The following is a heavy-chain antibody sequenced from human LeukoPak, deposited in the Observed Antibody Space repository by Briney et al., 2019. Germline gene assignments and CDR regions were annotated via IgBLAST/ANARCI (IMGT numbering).Heavy chain of an antibody. CDR3: ARERGDYYDSSGYYY. V-gene: IGHV1-69*05. D-gene: IGHD3-22*01. J-gene: IGHJ4*02. CDR1: GGTFSSYA. CDR2: IIPIFGTA. Sequence: SVKVSCKASGGTFSSYAISWVRQAPRQGLEWMGGIIPIFGTANYAQKFQGRVTITTDESTSTAYMELSSLRSEATAVYYCARERGDYYDSSGYYYWGQGTLVTVSS.